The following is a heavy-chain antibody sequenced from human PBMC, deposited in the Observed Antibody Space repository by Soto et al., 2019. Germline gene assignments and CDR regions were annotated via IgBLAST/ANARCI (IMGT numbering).Heavy chain of an antibody. CDR1: GYTFTGYY. Sequence: ASVKVSCKAPGYTFTGYYMHWVRQAPGQGLEWMGWINPNSGGTNYAQKFQGWVTMTRDTSISTAYMELSRLRSDDTAVYYCARGPSESVVAATPSDYYYGMDVWGQGTTVTVSS. V-gene: IGHV1-2*04. CDR2: INPNSGGT. CDR3: ARGPSESVVAATPSDYYYGMDV. J-gene: IGHJ6*02. D-gene: IGHD2-15*01.